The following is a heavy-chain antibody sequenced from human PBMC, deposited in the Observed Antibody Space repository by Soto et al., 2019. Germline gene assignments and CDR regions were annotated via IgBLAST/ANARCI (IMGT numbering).Heavy chain of an antibody. CDR2: ISAYNGNT. Sequence: ASVKVSCKASGYTFTSYGISWVRQAPGQGLEWMGWISAYNGNTNYAQKLQGRVTMTTDTSTSTAYMELRSLRSDDTAVYYCARVEYSSGWYYYYGIDVCGQGTTVTVYS. J-gene: IGHJ6*02. D-gene: IGHD6-19*01. CDR1: GYTFTSYG. CDR3: ARVEYSSGWYYYYGIDV. V-gene: IGHV1-18*04.